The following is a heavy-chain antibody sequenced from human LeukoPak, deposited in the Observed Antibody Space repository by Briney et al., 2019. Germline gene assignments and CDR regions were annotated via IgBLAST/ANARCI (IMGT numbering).Heavy chain of an antibody. CDR1: GYTFTGYY. Sequence: GASVKVSCKASGYTFTGYYMHWVRQAPGQGLEWMGWINPNSGGTNYAQKFQGRVTMTRDTSISTAYMELSRLRSDDTAVYYCARVSVTTRGGEFDPWGQGTLVTVSS. V-gene: IGHV1-2*02. CDR2: INPNSGGT. J-gene: IGHJ5*02. CDR3: ARVSVTTRGGEFDP. D-gene: IGHD4-17*01.